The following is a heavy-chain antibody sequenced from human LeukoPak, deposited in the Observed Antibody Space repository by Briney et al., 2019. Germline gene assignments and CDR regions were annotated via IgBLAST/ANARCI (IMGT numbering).Heavy chain of an antibody. V-gene: IGHV3-7*01. CDR2: IKQDGSEK. CDR1: GFTFSNSW. J-gene: IGHJ4*02. Sequence: GGSLRLSCAASGFTFSNSWMSWVRQAPGKGLEWVANIKQDGSEKYYVDSVKGRFTISRDNAKNSLYLQMNSLRAEDAAVYYCATGPSYCGSDCYYYFDYWGQGTLVTVSS. D-gene: IGHD2-21*01. CDR3: ATGPSYCGSDCYYYFDY.